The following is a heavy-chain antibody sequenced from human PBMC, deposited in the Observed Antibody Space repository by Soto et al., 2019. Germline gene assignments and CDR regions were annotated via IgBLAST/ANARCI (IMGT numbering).Heavy chain of an antibody. Sequence: HPGGSLRLSCAASGFTFSSYAMSWVRQAPGKGLEWVSAISGSGGSTYYADSVKGRFTISRDNSKNTLYLQMNSLRAEDTAVYYCAKAPPYSSSWYGTLDYWGQGTLVTVSS. J-gene: IGHJ4*02. CDR1: GFTFSSYA. CDR2: ISGSGGST. D-gene: IGHD6-13*01. V-gene: IGHV3-23*01. CDR3: AKAPPYSSSWYGTLDY.